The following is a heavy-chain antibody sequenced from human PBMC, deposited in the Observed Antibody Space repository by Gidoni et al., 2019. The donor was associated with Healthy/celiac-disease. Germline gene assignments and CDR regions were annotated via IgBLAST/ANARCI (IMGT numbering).Heavy chain of an antibody. CDR2: IWYDGSNK. J-gene: IGHJ6*02. CDR1: GFTFSSYG. D-gene: IGHD6-6*01. CDR3: ASNAYSSLSSYYYGMDV. V-gene: IGHV3-33*01. Sequence: GRSLRLSCAASGFTFSSYGMHWVRQAPGKGLEWVAVIWYDGSNKYYADSVKGRFTISRDNSKNTLYLQMNSLRAEDTAVYYCASNAYSSLSSYYYGMDVWGQGTTVTVSS.